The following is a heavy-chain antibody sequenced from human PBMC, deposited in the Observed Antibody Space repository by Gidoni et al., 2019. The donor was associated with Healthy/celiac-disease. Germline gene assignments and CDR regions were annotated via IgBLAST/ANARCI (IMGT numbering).Heavy chain of an antibody. CDR2: ISSSSSYI. CDR1: GFPFSSYS. CDR3: ATQGAAADY. V-gene: IGHV3-21*01. Sequence: EVQLVESGGGLVKPGGSLRLSCAASGFPFSSYSMNWVRQAPGKGLEWVSSISSSSSYIYYADSVKGRFTISRDNAKNSLYLQMHSLRAEDTAVYYCATQGAAADYWGQGTLVTVSS. J-gene: IGHJ4*02. D-gene: IGHD6-13*01.